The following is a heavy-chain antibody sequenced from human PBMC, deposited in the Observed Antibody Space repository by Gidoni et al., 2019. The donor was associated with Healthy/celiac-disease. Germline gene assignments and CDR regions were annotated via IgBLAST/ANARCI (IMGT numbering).Heavy chain of an antibody. D-gene: IGHD4-17*01. J-gene: IGHJ3*02. V-gene: IGHV1-69*01. CDR3: AREDYGGNLANDAFDI. CDR2: IMPIFGTA. Sequence: VQLVQSGAVVKKPGSSVKVSCKASGGTLSSYAISLVRQAPGQGLEWMGGIMPIFGTANYAQKFQGRVTITADESTSTAYMGLSSLRSEDTAVYYCAREDYGGNLANDAFDIWGQGTMVTVSS. CDR1: GGTLSSYA.